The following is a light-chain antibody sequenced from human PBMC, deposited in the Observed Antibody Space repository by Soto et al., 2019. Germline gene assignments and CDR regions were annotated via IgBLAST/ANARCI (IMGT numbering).Light chain of an antibody. J-gene: IGKJ1*01. V-gene: IGKV3-20*01. CDR2: GAS. CDR1: ESVASSY. Sequence: EIVLTQSPGTLSLSPGERATLSCRASESVASSYLAWYQQKPGQAPRLLIYGASSRATGIPDRFSGRGSGTDFTLTISRLEHEDSAVYYCQQYGSSPWAFGPGTKVEIK. CDR3: QQYGSSPWA.